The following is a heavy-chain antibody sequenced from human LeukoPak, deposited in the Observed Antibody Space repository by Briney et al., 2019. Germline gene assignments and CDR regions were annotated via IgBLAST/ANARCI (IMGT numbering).Heavy chain of an antibody. CDR3: ARRISGWYYSDY. CDR1: GFTFSAYA. V-gene: IGHV3-23*01. J-gene: IGHJ4*02. CDR2: ITGSGAST. D-gene: IGHD6-19*01. Sequence: GASLRLSCAASGFTFSAYAMSWVRQAPGKWLEWVSAITGSGASTYYADSVKGRFTISRDNSKNTLYLQMNSLRAEDTAVYYCARRISGWYYSDYWGQGTLVTVSS.